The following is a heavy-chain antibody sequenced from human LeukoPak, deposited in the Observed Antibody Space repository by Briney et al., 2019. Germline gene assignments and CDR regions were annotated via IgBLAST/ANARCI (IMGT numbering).Heavy chain of an antibody. CDR1: GYTFTDHY. Sequence: ASVKVSCKASGYTFTDHYMHWVRQAPGQGLEWLGWIKPDSGGINYAQNFQGRVTMTRDTSISTAYMELSRLRSDDTAVYYCARAHCTDAICYPNYYFDYWGQGSLVTVSS. V-gene: IGHV1-2*02. D-gene: IGHD2-8*01. CDR2: IKPDSGGI. J-gene: IGHJ4*02. CDR3: ARAHCTDAICYPNYYFDY.